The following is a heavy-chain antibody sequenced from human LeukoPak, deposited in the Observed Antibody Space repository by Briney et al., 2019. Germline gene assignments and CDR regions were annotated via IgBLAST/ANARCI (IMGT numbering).Heavy chain of an antibody. CDR3: ARASITMIVVGGYAFDI. V-gene: IGHV3-48*01. J-gene: IGHJ3*02. Sequence: GGSLRLSCVASGFTFNKYSMNWVRQAPGKGLQWLSYISGTSRTIYYADSVKGRFAISRDNARNSLYLQMSSLRVEDTAVYYCARASITMIVVGGYAFDIWGQGTMATVSS. CDR2: ISGTSRTI. CDR1: GFTFNKYS. D-gene: IGHD3-22*01.